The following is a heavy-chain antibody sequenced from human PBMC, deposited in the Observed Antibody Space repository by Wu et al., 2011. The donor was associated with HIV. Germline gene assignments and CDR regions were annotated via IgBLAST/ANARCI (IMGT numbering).Heavy chain of an antibody. CDR2: ITPPFGSA. J-gene: IGHJ6*02. CDR3: ARGPRDMLTGFSSQFHMDV. V-gene: IGHV1-69*05. CDR1: GGTFNTSL. D-gene: IGHD3-9*01. Sequence: QVQLVQSGAAVKKPGSSVKVSCRATGGTFNTSLINWVRQAPGHGLEWMGGITPPFGSANYAQTFQDRVTLTTDESTSTVYLKLTSLRSEDTAVYFCARGPRDMLTGFSSQFHMDVVGRRDHGHRL.